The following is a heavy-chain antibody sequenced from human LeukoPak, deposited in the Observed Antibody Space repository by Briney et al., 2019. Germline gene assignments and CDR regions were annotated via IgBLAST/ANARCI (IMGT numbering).Heavy chain of an antibody. J-gene: IGHJ4*02. Sequence: GGSLRLSCAASGFTFSSYIMSWVRQAPGKGLEWVSAISGSTGITYYTNSVKGRFTISRDSSKNTLYLQMNSLRAEDTAIYYCAKGGREPDHWGQGTLVTVSS. CDR3: AKGGREPDH. CDR1: GFTFSSYI. D-gene: IGHD3-10*01. V-gene: IGHV3-23*01. CDR2: ISGSTGIT.